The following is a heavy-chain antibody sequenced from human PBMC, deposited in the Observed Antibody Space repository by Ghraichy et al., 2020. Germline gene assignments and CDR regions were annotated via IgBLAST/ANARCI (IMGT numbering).Heavy chain of an antibody. Sequence: GESLNISCAASGFTFINTWMSWVRQAPGKGLEWVGRIKSKADGGTTDYAAPVKGSFIISRDDSETTLYLQMNSLKTEDTAVYYCTTDSQSVRHGREVAGITNGSAYHSYYGMDDRGRGTTVTVCS. CDR1: GFTFINTW. V-gene: IGHV3-15*01. CDR2: IKSKADGGTT. D-gene: IGHD1/OR15-1a*01. J-gene: IGHJ6*02. CDR3: TTDSQSVRHGREVAGITNGSAYHSYYGMDD.